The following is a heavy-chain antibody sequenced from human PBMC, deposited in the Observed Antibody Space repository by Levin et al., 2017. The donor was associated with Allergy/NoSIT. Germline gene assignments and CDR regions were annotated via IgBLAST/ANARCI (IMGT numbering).Heavy chain of an antibody. CDR2: IYYSGST. Sequence: SETLSLTCTVSGGSISSGGYYWSWIRQHPGTGLEWIGYIYYSGSTYYNPSLKSRVTISVDTSKNQFSLKLSSVTAADTAVYYCARGRGNGYYGDWYFDLWGRGTLVTVSS. CDR3: ARGRGNGYYGDWYFDL. J-gene: IGHJ2*01. D-gene: IGHD3-3*01. CDR1: GGSISSGGYY. V-gene: IGHV4-31*03.